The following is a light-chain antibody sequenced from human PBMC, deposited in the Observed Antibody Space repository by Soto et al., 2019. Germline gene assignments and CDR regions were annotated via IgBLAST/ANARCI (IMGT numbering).Light chain of an antibody. J-gene: IGKJ2*01. CDR2: KAS. CDR3: QQYNSYSPYT. CDR1: QSISTY. Sequence: DIQMTQSPSTLSASVGDRVTITCRARQSISTYLACYQQKPGNAPKLLIYKASNLQSGVPSRFSGSGSGTEFTLTISSLQPDDFATYYCQQYNSYSPYTFGQGTNLEIK. V-gene: IGKV1-5*03.